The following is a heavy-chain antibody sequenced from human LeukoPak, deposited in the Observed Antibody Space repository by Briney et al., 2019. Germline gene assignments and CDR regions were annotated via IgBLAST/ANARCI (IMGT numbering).Heavy chain of an antibody. Sequence: SETLSLTCTVSGGSISSYYWSWIRQLPGKGLEWIGYIYYSGSTNYNPSLKSRVTISVDTSKNQFSLKLSSVTAADTAVYYCARAPGYYYDSSGYGRYYFDYWDQGTLVTVSS. V-gene: IGHV4-59*01. CDR2: IYYSGST. D-gene: IGHD3-22*01. J-gene: IGHJ4*02. CDR3: ARAPGYYYDSSGYGRYYFDY. CDR1: GGSISSYY.